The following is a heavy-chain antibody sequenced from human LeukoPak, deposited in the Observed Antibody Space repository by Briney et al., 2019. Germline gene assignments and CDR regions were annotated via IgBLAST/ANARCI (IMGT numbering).Heavy chain of an antibody. D-gene: IGHD3-10*01. CDR3: ARDGGYVSGSYYNVGVDY. CDR1: GYTFTSYG. CDR2: INVYNGDT. V-gene: IGHV1-18*01. Sequence: ASVKVSCKASGYTFTSYGISWVRQAPGQGLEWMAWINVYNGDTYYAQKFQGRVTMTTDTSTSTAYMELRSVRADDTAVYYCARDGGYVSGSYYNVGVDYWGQGTLVTVSS. J-gene: IGHJ4*02.